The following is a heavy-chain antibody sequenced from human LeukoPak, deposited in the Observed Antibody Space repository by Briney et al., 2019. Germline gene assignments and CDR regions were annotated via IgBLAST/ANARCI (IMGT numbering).Heavy chain of an antibody. Sequence: GGSLRLSCAASGFTFSNYSMNWVRQAPGKGLEWVSSISSSSSYIYYADSVKGRFTISRDNAKNSLYLQMNSLRAEDTAVNYCARGGRTVPAARGDYWGQGTLVTVSS. J-gene: IGHJ4*02. D-gene: IGHD2-2*01. CDR2: ISSSSSYI. CDR1: GFTFSNYS. CDR3: ARGGRTVPAARGDY. V-gene: IGHV3-21*01.